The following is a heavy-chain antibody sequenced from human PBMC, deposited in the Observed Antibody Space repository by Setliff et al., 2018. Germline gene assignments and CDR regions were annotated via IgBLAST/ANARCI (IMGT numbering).Heavy chain of an antibody. CDR1: GYTFTAYD. J-gene: IGHJ4*02. Sequence: ASVKVSCKASGYTFTAYDIVWVRQATGQGLEWMGWMNPNSGRTGYPQKFQGRVIMTRNTSISTAYLELNTLRSDGTAVCYCARERYFDYWGQGTLVTVSS. CDR3: ARERYFDY. V-gene: IGHV1-8*02. CDR2: MNPNSGRT.